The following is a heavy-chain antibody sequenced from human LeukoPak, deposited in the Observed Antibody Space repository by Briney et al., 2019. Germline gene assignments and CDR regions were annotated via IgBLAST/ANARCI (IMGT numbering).Heavy chain of an antibody. V-gene: IGHV4-39*07. CDR3: ARSPYYDFWSETAFFDY. CDR1: GGSISSSSYY. CDR2: IYYSGSI. J-gene: IGHJ4*02. D-gene: IGHD3-3*01. Sequence: SETLSLTCTVSGGSISSSSYYWGWIRQPPGKGLEWIGSIYYSGSIYYNPSLESRVTISVDTSKNQFSLKLGSVTAADTAVYYCARSPYYDFWSETAFFDYWGQGTLVTVSS.